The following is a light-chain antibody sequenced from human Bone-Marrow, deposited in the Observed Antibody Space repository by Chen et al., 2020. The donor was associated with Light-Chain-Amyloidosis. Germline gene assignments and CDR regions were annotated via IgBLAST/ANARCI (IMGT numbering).Light chain of an antibody. CDR3: QSADSSGTYEVI. V-gene: IGLV3-25*03. J-gene: IGLJ2*01. CDR1: VLPTKY. Sequence: SYELTQPPSVSVSPGQTARITCSGDVLPTKYAYWYQQKPGQAPVLVIHRDTERPSGISERFSGASSGTTATLNISGVQAEDEADYHGQSADSSGTYEVIFGGGTKLTVL. CDR2: RDT.